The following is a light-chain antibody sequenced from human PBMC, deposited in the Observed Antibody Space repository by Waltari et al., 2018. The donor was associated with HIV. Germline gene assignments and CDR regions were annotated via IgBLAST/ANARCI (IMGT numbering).Light chain of an antibody. CDR3: QQYGSGYT. Sequence: IVLTQSPGTVSLSPGGRATLSCRASQNINNNHLAWYPQKFGQAPRLLIYDTSNRAPGIPDTCRGSGFGTDFTLTISRVEPEDFGVYYCQQYGSGYTFGQGTKLDI. J-gene: IGKJ2*01. V-gene: IGKV3-20*01. CDR1: QNINNNH. CDR2: DTS.